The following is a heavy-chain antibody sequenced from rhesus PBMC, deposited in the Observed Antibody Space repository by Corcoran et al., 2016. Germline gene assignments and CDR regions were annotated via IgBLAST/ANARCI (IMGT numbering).Heavy chain of an antibody. CDR2: INSGGGST. CDR1: GFPFSGFW. V-gene: IGHV3S42*01. D-gene: IGHD3-16*01. J-gene: IGHJ4*01. Sequence: EVQLVVSGGGLAKTGGSLRLSCAACGFPFSGFWMMLVRQAPGKGMEWVSGINSGGGSTYYADSVKGRFTISRDNSKNTLSLQMNSLRAEDTAVYYCAKDSGSYYYFDYWGQGVLVTVSS. CDR3: AKDSGSYYYFDY.